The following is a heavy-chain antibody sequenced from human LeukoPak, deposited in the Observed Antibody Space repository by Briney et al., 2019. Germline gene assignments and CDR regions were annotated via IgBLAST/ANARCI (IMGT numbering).Heavy chain of an antibody. J-gene: IGHJ4*02. D-gene: IGHD3-22*01. Sequence: SETLSLTCTVSGGSISSHYWSCIRQPPGKGLEWIGYIYYSGSTNYNPSLKSRVTISGDTSKNQFALRLSSVTAADTAVYFCARRPNRVGGYYDYWGKGILVTVSS. CDR3: ARRPNRVGGYYDY. V-gene: IGHV4-59*08. CDR2: IYYSGST. CDR1: GGSISSHY.